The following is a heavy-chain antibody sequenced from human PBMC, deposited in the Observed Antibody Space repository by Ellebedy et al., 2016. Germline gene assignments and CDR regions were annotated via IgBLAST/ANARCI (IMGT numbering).Heavy chain of an antibody. CDR3: ARAQYSWIQLWWMGGGFDY. V-gene: IGHV1-2*04. D-gene: IGHD5-18*01. Sequence: ASVKVSCKASGYTFTGYYMHWVRQAPGQGLEWMGWINPNSGGTNYAQKFQGWVTMTRDTSISTAYVGLSRLRSDDTAVYYCARAQYSWIQLWWMGGGFDYWGQGTLVTVSS. CDR1: GYTFTGYY. J-gene: IGHJ4*02. CDR2: INPNSGGT.